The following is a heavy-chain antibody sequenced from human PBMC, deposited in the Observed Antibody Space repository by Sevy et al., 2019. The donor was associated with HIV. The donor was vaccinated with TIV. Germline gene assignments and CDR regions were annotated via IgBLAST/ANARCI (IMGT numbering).Heavy chain of an antibody. D-gene: IGHD1-1*01. Sequence: SVKVSCKASGFTFTSSAVQWVRQARGQRLEWIGWIVVGSGNTNYAQKFQERVTITRDMSTSTAYMELSSLRSEDTAVYYCAADPLYLSGTRGNDAFDIWGQGTMVTVSS. J-gene: IGHJ3*02. CDR2: IVVGSGNT. CDR1: GFTFTSSA. V-gene: IGHV1-58*01. CDR3: AADPLYLSGTRGNDAFDI.